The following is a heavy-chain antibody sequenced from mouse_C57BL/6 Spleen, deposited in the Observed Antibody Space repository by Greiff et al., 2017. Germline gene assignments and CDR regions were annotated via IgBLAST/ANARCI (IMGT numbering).Heavy chain of an antibody. J-gene: IGHJ2*01. D-gene: IGHD3-3*01. V-gene: IGHV1-82*01. Sequence: VQLQQSGPELVKPGASVKISCKASGYAFSSSWMNWVKQRPGQGLEWIGRIYPGDGDTNYNGKFKGKATLTADKSSSTAYMQLSSRTSEDSAVYFCARGEGTCYYFDYWGQGTTLTVSS. CDR3: ARGEGTCYYFDY. CDR1: GYAFSSSW. CDR2: IYPGDGDT.